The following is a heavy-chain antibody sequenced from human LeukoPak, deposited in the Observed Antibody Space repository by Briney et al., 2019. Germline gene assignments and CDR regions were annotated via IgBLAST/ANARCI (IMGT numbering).Heavy chain of an antibody. Sequence: AASVKVSCKASGYTFTSYDINWVRQATGQGLEWMGWMNPNSGNTGYAQKFQGRVTITRNTSISTAYMELSSLRSEDTAVYYCARRRQYSRQPYMDVWGKGTTVTVSS. CDR3: ARRRQYSRQPYMDV. V-gene: IGHV1-8*03. D-gene: IGHD6-6*01. J-gene: IGHJ6*03. CDR1: GYTFTSYD. CDR2: MNPNSGNT.